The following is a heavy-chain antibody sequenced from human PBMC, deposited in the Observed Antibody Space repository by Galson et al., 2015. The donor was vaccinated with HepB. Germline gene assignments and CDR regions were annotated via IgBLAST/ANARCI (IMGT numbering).Heavy chain of an antibody. CDR1: GFSISSYA. D-gene: IGHD6-13*01. CDR3: ASPKHSSSWYVFSASGGTPTYYFDY. CDR2: FSGSAART. V-gene: IGHV3-23*01. Sequence: SLRLSCAVSGFSISSYAMSWVRQAPGKGLEWVSAFSGSAARTYYADSVKGRFTISRDSYKNTLYLQMNSLRAEDTAVYYCASPKHSSSWYVFSASGGTPTYYFDYWGQGTVVTGSS. J-gene: IGHJ4*02.